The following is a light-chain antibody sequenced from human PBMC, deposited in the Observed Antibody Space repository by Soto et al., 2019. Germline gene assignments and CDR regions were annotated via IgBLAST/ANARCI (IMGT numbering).Light chain of an antibody. Sequence: QSARSEPACGCGSPGQTITLSCTGTSSDVGGFNYVSWYQQHPGKAPKLIIYEVSNRPSGVSNRFSASKSGNTASLTISGLQAGDEADYYCSSYTGSSTLVVFGGGTKVTVL. J-gene: IGLJ2*01. CDR3: SSYTGSSTLVV. CDR2: EVS. CDR1: SSDVGGFNY. V-gene: IGLV2-14*01.